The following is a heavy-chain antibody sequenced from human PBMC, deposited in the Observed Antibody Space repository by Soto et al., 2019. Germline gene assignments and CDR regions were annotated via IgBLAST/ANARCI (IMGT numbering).Heavy chain of an antibody. Sequence: EVQLLESGGGLVQPGGSLRLSCAASGFTFSSYAMSWVRQAPGKGLEWVSAISGSGGSTYYADSVKGRFTISRDNSKNTLYLQMNSLRAEDTAVYYATGYCSSTSCYIDYYYYYGMEVWGQGTKVTVSS. J-gene: IGHJ6*02. D-gene: IGHD2-2*02. CDR1: GFTFSSYA. V-gene: IGHV3-23*01. CDR3: TGYCSSTSCYIDYYYYYGMEV. CDR2: ISGSGGST.